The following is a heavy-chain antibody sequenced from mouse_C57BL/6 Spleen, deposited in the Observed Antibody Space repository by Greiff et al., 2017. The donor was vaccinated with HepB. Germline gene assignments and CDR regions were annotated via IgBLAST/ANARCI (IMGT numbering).Heavy chain of an antibody. Sequence: EVKLQESGPELVKPGASVKMSCKASGYTFTDYNMHWVKQSHGKSLEWIGYINPNNGGTSYNQKFKGKATLTVNKSSSTAYMELRSLTSEDSAVYYCARGDYYGRGDYWGQGTTLTVSS. J-gene: IGHJ2*01. CDR2: INPNNGGT. CDR1: GYTFTDYN. V-gene: IGHV1-22*01. D-gene: IGHD1-1*01. CDR3: ARGDYYGRGDY.